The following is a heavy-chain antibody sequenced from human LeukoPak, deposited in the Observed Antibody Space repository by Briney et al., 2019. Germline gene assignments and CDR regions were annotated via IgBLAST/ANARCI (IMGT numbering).Heavy chain of an antibody. CDR1: GFTVSSSY. J-gene: IGHJ4*02. D-gene: IGHD2-15*01. CDR3: AREVVSSPSYFDS. V-gene: IGHV3-53*01. Sequence: GGSLRLSCAASGFTVSSSYMYWVRQAPGKGLEWVSFFYRGDSTYYAESVRGRFTISRDNSKNTLYLLMNSPIPEDTAVYYCAREVVSSPSYFDSWGQGTLVTVSS. CDR2: FYRGDST.